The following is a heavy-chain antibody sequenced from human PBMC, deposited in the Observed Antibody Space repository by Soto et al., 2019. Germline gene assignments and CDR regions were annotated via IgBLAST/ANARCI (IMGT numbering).Heavy chain of an antibody. CDR1: GFTFSSYA. V-gene: IGHV3-23*01. CDR3: AKSGAVAGTNWFDP. J-gene: IGHJ5*02. Sequence: GGSLRLSCAASGFTFSSYAMSWVRQAPGKGLEWVSAISGSGGNTYYADSVKGRFTISRDNSKNTLYLQMNSLRAEDTAVYYCAKSGAVAGTNWFDPWGQGTLVTVSS. CDR2: ISGSGGNT. D-gene: IGHD6-19*01.